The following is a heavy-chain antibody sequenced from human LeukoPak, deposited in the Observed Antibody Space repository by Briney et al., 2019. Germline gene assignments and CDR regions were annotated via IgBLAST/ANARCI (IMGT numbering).Heavy chain of an antibody. CDR3: ARGVGRDGYNRIEKLAVNFDY. V-gene: IGHV5-51*01. Sequence: GESLKISCKGSGYSFTSYWIGWVRQMPGKGLEWMGIIYPGDSDTRYSPSFQGQVTISADESISTAYLQWSSLKASDTAMYYCARGVGRDGYNRIEKLAVNFDYWGQGTLVTVSS. CDR2: IYPGDSDT. CDR1: GYSFTSYW. J-gene: IGHJ4*02. D-gene: IGHD5-24*01.